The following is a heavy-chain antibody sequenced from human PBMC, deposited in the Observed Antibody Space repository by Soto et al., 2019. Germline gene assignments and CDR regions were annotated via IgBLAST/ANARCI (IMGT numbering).Heavy chain of an antibody. CDR3: ARGPGVRFLASNLFYYYGMDV. V-gene: IGHV3-30-3*01. CDR2: ISYDGSNK. J-gene: IGHJ6*02. Sequence: QVQLVESGGVVGQPGRSRRLSCAASGFTFSSYAMHWVRQAPGKGLEWVAVISYDGSNKYYADSVKGRFTISRDNSKNTLYLQMNSLRAEDTAVYYCARGPGVRFLASNLFYYYGMDVWGQRTTVTVSS. CDR1: GFTFSSYA. D-gene: IGHD3-3*01.